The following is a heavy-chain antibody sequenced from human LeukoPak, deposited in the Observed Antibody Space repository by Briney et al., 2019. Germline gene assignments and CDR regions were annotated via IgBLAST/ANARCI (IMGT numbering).Heavy chain of an antibody. CDR2: IYTSGST. CDR1: GGSFSGYY. D-gene: IGHD2-15*01. CDR3: AKVASETYSYYYMDV. J-gene: IGHJ6*03. V-gene: IGHV4-4*08. Sequence: SETLSLTCAVYGGSFSGYYWSWIRQPPGKGLEWIGYIYTSGSTNYNPSLKSRVTISVDTSKNQFSLKLSSVTAADTAVYYCAKVASETYSYYYMDVWGKGTTVTISS.